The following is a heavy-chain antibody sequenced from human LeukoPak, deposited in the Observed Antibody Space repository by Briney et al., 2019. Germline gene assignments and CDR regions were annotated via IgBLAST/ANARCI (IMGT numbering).Heavy chain of an antibody. D-gene: IGHD2-2*01. CDR1: GFSLSTSGVG. Sequence: SGPTLVKPTQTLTLTCTFSGFSLSTSGVGVGWIRQPPGKALEWLALIYWDDDTRYSPSLKSRLTITKDTSKNQVVLTMTNMDPVDTATYYCVHDEKYCSGTSCYYFNFDYWGQGTLVTVSS. CDR2: IYWDDDT. J-gene: IGHJ4*02. V-gene: IGHV2-5*02. CDR3: VHDEKYCSGTSCYYFNFDY.